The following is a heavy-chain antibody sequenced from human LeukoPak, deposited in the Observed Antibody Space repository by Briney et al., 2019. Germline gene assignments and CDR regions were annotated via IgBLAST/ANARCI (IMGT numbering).Heavy chain of an antibody. CDR2: IYYSGTI. CDR3: ARGNSGSYGQTDY. Sequence: SETLSLTCTVSGGSISSYYWSWIRQPPGKGLEWIGYIYYSGTINYNPSLKSRVTISVDTSKNQFSLKQSSVTAADTAVYYCARGNSGSYGQTDYWGQGTLVTVSS. CDR1: GGSISSYY. J-gene: IGHJ4*02. V-gene: IGHV4-59*01. D-gene: IGHD1-26*01.